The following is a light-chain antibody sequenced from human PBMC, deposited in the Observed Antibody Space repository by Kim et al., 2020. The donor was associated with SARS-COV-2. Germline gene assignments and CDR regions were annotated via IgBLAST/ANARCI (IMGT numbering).Light chain of an antibody. CDR1: SLRRFY. Sequence: SSELTQDPAVSVALGQTVRITCQGDSLRRFYASWYQLKPGQAPIFVLYGKNNRPSGIPDRFSGSSSGDTASMTITGAQAEDEADYYCNSRESSGNSYVFG. CDR2: GKN. CDR3: NSRESSGNSYV. J-gene: IGLJ1*01. V-gene: IGLV3-19*01.